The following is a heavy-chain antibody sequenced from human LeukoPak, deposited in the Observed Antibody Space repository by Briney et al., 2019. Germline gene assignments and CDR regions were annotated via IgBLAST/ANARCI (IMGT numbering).Heavy chain of an antibody. CDR2: IYTSGST. CDR3: ESVDTAMAYFDY. J-gene: IGHJ4*02. CDR1: GGSISSGSYY. Sequence: SQTLSLTCTVSGGSISSGSYYWSWIRQPAGKGLEWIGRIYTSGSTNYNPSLKSRVTISVDTSKNQFSLKLSSVTAADTAVYYCESVDTAMAYFDYWGQGTLVTVSS. V-gene: IGHV4-61*02. D-gene: IGHD5-18*01.